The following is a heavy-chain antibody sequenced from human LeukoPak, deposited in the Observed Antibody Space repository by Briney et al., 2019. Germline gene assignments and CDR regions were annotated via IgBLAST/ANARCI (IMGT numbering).Heavy chain of an antibody. D-gene: IGHD4-17*01. CDR2: ISISNNSI. J-gene: IGHJ4*02. Sequence: PGGSLRLSCAASGFTFSYYSFKWVRQAPGKGVEWIAYISISNNSIHYADSVKGRFTISRDNAKNSLYLQMNSLRVEDTAVYYCARETIYSDKVIDHWGQGTPVTVSS. CDR3: ARETIYSDKVIDH. V-gene: IGHV3-48*01. CDR1: GFTFSYYS.